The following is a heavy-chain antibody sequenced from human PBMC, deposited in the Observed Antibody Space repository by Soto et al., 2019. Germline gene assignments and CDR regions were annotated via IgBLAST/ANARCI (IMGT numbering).Heavy chain of an antibody. CDR1: GFTFSSYW. Sequence: GGSLRLSCAASGFTFSSYWMHWVRQAPGKGLVWVSRINSDGSSTSYADSVKGRFTISRDNAKNTLYLQMNSLRAEDTAVYYCARVMYQLPERHYGMDVWGQGTTVTVSS. CDR3: ARVMYQLPERHYGMDV. V-gene: IGHV3-74*01. CDR2: INSDGSST. D-gene: IGHD2-2*01. J-gene: IGHJ6*02.